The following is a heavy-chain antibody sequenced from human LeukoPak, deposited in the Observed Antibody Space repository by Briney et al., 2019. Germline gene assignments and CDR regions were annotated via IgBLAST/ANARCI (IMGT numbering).Heavy chain of an antibody. V-gene: IGHV3-21*01. Sequence: PGGSLRLSCAASGFTFSSYSMNWVRQAPGKGLEWVSSISSSSSYIYYADSVKGRFTISRDNAKNSLYLQMNSLRAEDTAVYYCARSEYSSSSGDAFDIWGQGTMVTVSS. D-gene: IGHD6-6*01. CDR2: ISSSSSYI. J-gene: IGHJ3*02. CDR1: GFTFSSYS. CDR3: ARSEYSSSSGDAFDI.